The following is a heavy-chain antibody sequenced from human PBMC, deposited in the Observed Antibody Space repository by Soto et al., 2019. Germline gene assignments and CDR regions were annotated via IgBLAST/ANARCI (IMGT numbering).Heavy chain of an antibody. CDR3: ARQIYDSDTGTHFQYYFDS. CDR1: GYSFAGYW. J-gene: IGHJ4*02. Sequence: GESLKISCKGSGYSFAGYWITWVRQKQGKGLEWMGRIDPSDSQTYYSPSFRGHVTISVTKSITTVFLQWSSLRASDTAMYYCARQIYDSDTGTHFQYYFDSWGQGTPVTVSS. CDR2: IDPSDSQT. D-gene: IGHD5-18*01. V-gene: IGHV5-10-1*01.